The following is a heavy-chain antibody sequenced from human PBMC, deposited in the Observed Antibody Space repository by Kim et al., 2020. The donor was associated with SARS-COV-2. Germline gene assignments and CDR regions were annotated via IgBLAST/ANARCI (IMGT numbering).Heavy chain of an antibody. CDR2: IKSKTDGGTT. V-gene: IGHV3-15*01. Sequence: GGSLRLSCAASGFTFSNAWMSWVRQAPGKGLEWVGRIKSKTDGGTTDYAAPVKGRFTIARDDSKNTLYLQMNSLKTEDTAVYYCTTDSSPEAFDIWGQGTMVTVSS. CDR1: GFTFSNAW. CDR3: TTDSSPEAFDI. J-gene: IGHJ3*02.